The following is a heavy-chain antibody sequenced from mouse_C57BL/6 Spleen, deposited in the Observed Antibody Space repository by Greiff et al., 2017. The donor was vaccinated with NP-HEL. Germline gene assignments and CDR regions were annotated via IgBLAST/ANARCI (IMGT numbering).Heavy chain of an antibody. CDR1: GYTFTSYW. J-gene: IGHJ2*01. V-gene: IGHV1-55*01. D-gene: IGHD1-1*01. CDR3: AREEITTVAYYFDY. Sequence: VQLQQSGAELVKPGASVKMSCKASGYTFTSYWITWVKQRPGQGLEWIGDIYPGSGSTNYNEKFKSKATLTVDTSSSTAYMQLSSLTSEDSAVYYCAREEITTVAYYFDYWGQGTTLTVSS. CDR2: IYPGSGST.